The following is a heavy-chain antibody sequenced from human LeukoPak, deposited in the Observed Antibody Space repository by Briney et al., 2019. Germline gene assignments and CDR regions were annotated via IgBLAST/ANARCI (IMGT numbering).Heavy chain of an antibody. J-gene: IGHJ6*03. D-gene: IGHD3-10*01. CDR2: INHSGST. CDR3: AREVQGITMVRGVRPRYYYMDV. CDR1: GGSFSGYY. V-gene: IGHV4-34*01. Sequence: SETLSLICAVYGGSFSGYYWSWIRQPPGKGLEWIGEINHSGSTNYNPSLKSRVTTSVDTSKNQFSLKLSSVTAADTAVYYCAREVQGITMVRGVRPRYYYMDVWGKGTTVTVSS.